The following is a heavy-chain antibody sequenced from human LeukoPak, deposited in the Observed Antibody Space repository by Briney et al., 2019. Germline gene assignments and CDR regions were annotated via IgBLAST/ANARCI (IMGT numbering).Heavy chain of an antibody. Sequence: GGSLGLYCAASGFTFSSYWMNWVRHAPGKGLVWVSRINSDGSNTKYADSVKGRFTISRDNAKNTVYLQMNSLRGEDTAVYYCAREGMALVNFDYWGQGTLVTVSS. J-gene: IGHJ4*02. CDR3: AREGMALVNFDY. D-gene: IGHD4-23*01. CDR2: INSDGSNT. V-gene: IGHV3-74*01. CDR1: GFTFSSYW.